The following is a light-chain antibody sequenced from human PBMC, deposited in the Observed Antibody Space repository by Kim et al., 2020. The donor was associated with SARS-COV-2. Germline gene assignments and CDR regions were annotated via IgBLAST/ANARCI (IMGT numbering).Light chain of an antibody. CDR1: NNNIANQG. J-gene: IGLJ3*02. CDR2: RSD. Sequence: QTPHVTVNGNNNNIANQGAAWLQQHQGRPPRLLSNRSDYRTSGISDRLSASRSRNTASLTITGLQPEDEADYYCTSWDSGLGAWVFGGGTQLTVL. CDR3: TSWDSGLGAWV. V-gene: IGLV10-54*01.